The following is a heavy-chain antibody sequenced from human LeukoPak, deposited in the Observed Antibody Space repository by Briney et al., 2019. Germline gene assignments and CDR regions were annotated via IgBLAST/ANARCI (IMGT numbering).Heavy chain of an antibody. V-gene: IGHV4-4*02. J-gene: IGHJ4*02. CDR3: ASQGGLRNDF. Sequence: PSETLSFTCGVSGGPIATRDCWSWVRQPPGKGLEWIGEICLDGRIHYTPSLKSPITISIDRCKDQFSLNLISVAAAHTAIYFCASQGGLRNDFWGQGTLVTVSS. D-gene: IGHD1-26*01. CDR2: ICLDGRI. CDR1: GGPIATRDC.